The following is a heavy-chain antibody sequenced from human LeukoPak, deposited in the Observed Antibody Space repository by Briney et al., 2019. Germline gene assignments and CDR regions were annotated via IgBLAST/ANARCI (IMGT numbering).Heavy chain of an antibody. D-gene: IGHD6-19*01. CDR2: INPNSGGA. J-gene: IGHJ5*02. CDR3: VTRSYTSGWPT. Sequence: GASVKVSCKASGNTFIGNYIHWVRQARGQGLEWMGWINPNSGGANYAQRFQGRVTMTRDTSVNTAFLDLDRLTADDTAVYYCVTRSYTSGWPTWGQGTLVTVSS. V-gene: IGHV1-2*02. CDR1: GNTFIGNY.